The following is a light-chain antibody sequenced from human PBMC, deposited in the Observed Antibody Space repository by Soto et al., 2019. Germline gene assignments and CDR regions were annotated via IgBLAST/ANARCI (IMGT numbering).Light chain of an antibody. J-gene: IGKJ5*01. V-gene: IGKV3-11*01. CDR3: QQRSNWPPKIT. CDR1: QTVSSD. Sequence: EIVMTQSPATLSVSPGERVTLSCRASQTVSSDLAWYQYKPGQAPRLLIYDASNRATGIPARFSGSGSGTDFTLTISSLEPEDFAVYYCQQRSNWPPKITFGQGTRLEIK. CDR2: DAS.